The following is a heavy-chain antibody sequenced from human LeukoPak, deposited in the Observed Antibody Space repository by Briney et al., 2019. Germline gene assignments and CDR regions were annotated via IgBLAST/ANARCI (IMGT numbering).Heavy chain of an antibody. J-gene: IGHJ3*02. V-gene: IGHV3-23*01. D-gene: IGHD2-15*01. CDR1: GFTFTSYA. Sequence: PGGSLRLSCAASGFTFTSYAMSWVRQAPGKGLEWVSVISGSGGTTYYADSVKGRFTISRDNSKNTLYLQMNGLRAEDTAVYYCAKGSGEYCSGGTCYRTLDSFDMWGQGTMVTVSS. CDR2: ISGSGGTT. CDR3: AKGSGEYCSGGTCYRTLDSFDM.